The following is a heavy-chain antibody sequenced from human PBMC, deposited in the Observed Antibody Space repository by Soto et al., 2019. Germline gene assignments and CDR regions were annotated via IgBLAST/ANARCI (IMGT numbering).Heavy chain of an antibody. V-gene: IGHV4-34*01. Sequence: SETLSLTCAVYGGSFSGYYWSWIRQPPGKGLEWIGEINHSGSTNYNPSLKSRVTISVDTSKNQFSLKLSSVTAADTAVYYCAIEPYYYDSSGYYSGYWGQGTLVTVSS. J-gene: IGHJ4*02. CDR1: GGSFSGYY. CDR3: AIEPYYYDSSGYYSGY. CDR2: INHSGST. D-gene: IGHD3-22*01.